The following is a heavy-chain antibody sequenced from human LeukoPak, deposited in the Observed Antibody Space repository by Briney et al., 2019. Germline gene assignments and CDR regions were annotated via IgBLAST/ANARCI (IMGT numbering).Heavy chain of an antibody. CDR2: IISSYI. CDR1: GFTFSSYS. D-gene: IGHD1-26*01. J-gene: IGHJ3*02. V-gene: IGHV3-21*01. Sequence: PGGSLRLSCAASGFTFSSYSMNWVRQAPGKGLEWVSSIISSYIYYADSVKGRFTISRDNAKNSLYLQMNSLRAEDTAVYYCARGVGANTDDFDIWGQETMVTVSS. CDR3: ARGVGANTDDFDI.